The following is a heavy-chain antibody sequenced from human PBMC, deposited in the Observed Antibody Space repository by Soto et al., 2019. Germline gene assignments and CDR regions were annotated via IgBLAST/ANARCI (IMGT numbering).Heavy chain of an antibody. CDR2: TYYRSRWYN. J-gene: IGHJ4*02. CDR3: AREVYSMGSHRPLFEH. Sequence: SQTLSLTCAISGDTVSSKSSAWNWIRQSPSRGLEWLGRTYYRSRWYNDNALFVNSRMTINPDTSKNQFSLQLKSVTPEDTAVYYCAREVYSMGSHRPLFEHWGQGTLVTVAS. CDR1: GDTVSSKSSA. D-gene: IGHD2-15*01. V-gene: IGHV6-1*01.